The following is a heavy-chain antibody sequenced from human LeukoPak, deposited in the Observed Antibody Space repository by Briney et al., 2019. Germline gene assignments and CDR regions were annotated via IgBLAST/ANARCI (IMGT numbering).Heavy chain of an antibody. CDR2: IYTSGNI. Sequence: SETLSLTCTVSSGSISGYYWNWMRQPAGKGLEWIGRIYTSGNINYNPSLKSRVSMSVDTSKNQFSLKLSSVTAADTAVYHCARAPRYYYYYYMDIWGKGTTVTISS. J-gene: IGHJ6*03. CDR3: ARAPRYYYYYYMDI. V-gene: IGHV4-4*07. CDR1: SGSISGYY.